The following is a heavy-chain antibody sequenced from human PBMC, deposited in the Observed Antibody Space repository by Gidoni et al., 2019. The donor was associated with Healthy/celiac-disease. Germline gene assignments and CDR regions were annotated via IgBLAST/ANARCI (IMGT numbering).Heavy chain of an antibody. CDR1: GFTFSSYA. D-gene: IGHD3-3*01. Sequence: EVQLLESGGGLVQHGGSLRLSCAASGFTFSSYAMSLVRQAPGKGLEWFSAISVSGGSTYSSDSVKGRFTISRDNSKNTLYLQMNSLRAEDTAVYYCAQDGPHVLRFFWGQGTTVTVSS. V-gene: IGHV3-23*01. J-gene: IGHJ6*02. CDR3: AQDGPHVLRFF. CDR2: ISVSGGST.